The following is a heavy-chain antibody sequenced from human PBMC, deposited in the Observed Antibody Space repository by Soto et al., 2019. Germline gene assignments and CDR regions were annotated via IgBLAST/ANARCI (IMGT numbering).Heavy chain of an antibody. V-gene: IGHV4-39*01. Sequence: PSETLSLTCTVSGGSISSSSYYWGWIRQPPGKGLEWIGSIYYSGSTYYNPSLKSRVTISVDTSKNQFSLKLRSVTAADTAVYYCARQNYDYIWGSYPSGYYFDYWGQGTLLTVSS. CDR3: ARQNYDYIWGSYPSGYYFDY. CDR2: IYYSGST. CDR1: GGSISSSSYY. J-gene: IGHJ4*02. D-gene: IGHD3-16*02.